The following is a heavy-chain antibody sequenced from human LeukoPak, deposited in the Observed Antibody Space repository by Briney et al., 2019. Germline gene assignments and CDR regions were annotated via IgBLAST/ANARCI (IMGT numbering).Heavy chain of an antibody. Sequence: GRSLRLSCAASGFTFSSYRMNSVRQPPGKGLEWVSYIRSNRSTIYHAASVKGRFTISRANANNSLNRQMNRLRTEHTAVDYCARDLSGSYTPYYFDYWGQGTLVTVSS. V-gene: IGHV3-48*01. D-gene: IGHD1-26*01. CDR2: IRSNRSTI. CDR1: GFTFSSYR. CDR3: ARDLSGSYTPYYFDY. J-gene: IGHJ4*02.